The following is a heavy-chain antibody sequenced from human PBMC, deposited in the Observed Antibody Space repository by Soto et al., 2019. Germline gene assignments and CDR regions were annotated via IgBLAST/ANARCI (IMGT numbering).Heavy chain of an antibody. CDR2: IKQDGSEK. D-gene: IGHD3-10*01. CDR1: GFTFSSYW. Sequence: EVQLVESGGGLVQPGGSLRLSCAASGFTFSSYWMSWVRQAPGKGLEWVANIKQDGSEKYYVDSVKGRFTISRDNAKNSLYLQMNILRAEDTAVYYCARDQRITMVRGVILDYYYYMDVWGKGTTVTVSS. CDR3: ARDQRITMVRGVILDYYYYMDV. V-gene: IGHV3-7*01. J-gene: IGHJ6*03.